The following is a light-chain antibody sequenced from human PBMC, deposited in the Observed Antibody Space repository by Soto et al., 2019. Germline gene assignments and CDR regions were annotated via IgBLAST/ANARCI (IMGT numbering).Light chain of an antibody. CDR2: KAS. Sequence: DIQMTQSPSTLSASVGDRVTITCRASQRINSWLAWYQQNPGKAPKFLIYKASSLESGVPLRFSGSGSGTEFTRTISSLQPDEFATYYCQQYNSYPVTFGGGTKVEIK. CDR1: QRINSW. V-gene: IGKV1-5*03. J-gene: IGKJ4*01. CDR3: QQYNSYPVT.